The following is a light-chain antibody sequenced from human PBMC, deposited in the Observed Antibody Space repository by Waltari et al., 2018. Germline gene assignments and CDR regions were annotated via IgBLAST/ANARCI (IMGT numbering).Light chain of an antibody. J-gene: IGLJ1*01. CDR1: NSDVGSYNL. Sequence: QSALTQPASVSGSPGQSITISCTGTNSDVGSYNLVSWYQQHPGKAPKQMIYESSQRPSGVATRFSGSKSGSTASLTSSGVQAEDEADYYCCSYAGSTTFYVFGTGTKVTVL. V-gene: IGLV2-23*01. CDR2: ESS. CDR3: CSYAGSTTFYV.